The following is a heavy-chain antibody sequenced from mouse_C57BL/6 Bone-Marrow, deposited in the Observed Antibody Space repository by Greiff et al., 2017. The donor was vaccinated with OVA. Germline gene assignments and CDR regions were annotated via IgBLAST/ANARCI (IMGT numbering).Heavy chain of an antibody. CDR2: IYPGNSDT. J-gene: IGHJ2*01. D-gene: IGHD4-1*01. V-gene: IGHV1-5*01. Sequence: LKQSGTVLARPGASVKMSCKTSGYTFTSYWMHWVKQRPGQGLEWIGAIYPGNSDTSYNQKFKGKAKLTAVTSASTAYMELSSLTNEDSAVYYCTRWKLTGTFKAWLLDYWGQGTTLTVSS. CDR3: TRWKLTGTFKAWLLDY. CDR1: GYTFTSYW.